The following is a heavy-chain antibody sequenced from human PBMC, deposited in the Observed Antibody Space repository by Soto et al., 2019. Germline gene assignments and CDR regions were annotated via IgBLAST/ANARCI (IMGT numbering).Heavy chain of an antibody. J-gene: IGHJ4*02. CDR2: IYPGDHET. D-gene: IGHD2-2*01. V-gene: IGHV5-51*01. CDR1: GYTFSNFL. Sequence: PGESLKISFRFSGYTFSNFLIALGLHLPGKGLEWMGIIYPGDHETRYSPSFQGKVTISADKSINTDYLQWSSLEASDSAFYYCARSTSRRTSFDYWGQGALVTVSS. CDR3: ARSTSRRTSFDY.